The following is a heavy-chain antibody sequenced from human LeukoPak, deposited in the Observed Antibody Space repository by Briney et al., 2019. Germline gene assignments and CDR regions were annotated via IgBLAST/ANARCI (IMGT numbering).Heavy chain of an antibody. D-gene: IGHD3-22*01. V-gene: IGHV1-18*01. J-gene: IGHJ3*02. CDR3: ARHIYYYDSSGYYYVGAFDI. CDR1: GYTFTSYG. CDR2: ISAYNGNT. Sequence: ASVKVSCEASGYTFTSYGISWVRQAPGQGLEWMGWISAYNGNTNYAQKLQGRVTMTTDTSTSTAYMELRSLRSDDTAVYYCARHIYYYDSSGYYYVGAFDIWGQGTMVTVSS.